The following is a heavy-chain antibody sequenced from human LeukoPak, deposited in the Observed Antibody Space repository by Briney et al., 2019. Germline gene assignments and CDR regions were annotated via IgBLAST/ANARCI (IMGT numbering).Heavy chain of an antibody. Sequence: SGTLSLTCTVSGGSVSSSIYHWFWIRQPPGKGLEWIGYIYYSGSTNYNPSLKSRVTISVDTSKNQFSLKLSSVTAADTAVYYCAMEGYSYGPFDYWGQGTLVTVSS. D-gene: IGHD5-18*01. J-gene: IGHJ4*02. CDR2: IYYSGST. V-gene: IGHV4-61*01. CDR1: GGSVSSSIYH. CDR3: AMEGYSYGPFDY.